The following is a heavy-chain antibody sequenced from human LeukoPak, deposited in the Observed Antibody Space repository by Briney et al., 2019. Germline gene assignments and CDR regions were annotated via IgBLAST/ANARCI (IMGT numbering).Heavy chain of an antibody. D-gene: IGHD6-19*01. CDR3: AREVDEGSGWYDY. Sequence: ASVKVSCKASGYTFTSYDINWVRQAPGQGREWMGWMNPNSGNTGYAQKFQGRVTMTRNTSISTAYMELSSLRSEDTAVYYCAREVDEGSGWYDYWGQGTLVTVSS. CDR1: GYTFTSYD. V-gene: IGHV1-8*01. J-gene: IGHJ4*02. CDR2: MNPNSGNT.